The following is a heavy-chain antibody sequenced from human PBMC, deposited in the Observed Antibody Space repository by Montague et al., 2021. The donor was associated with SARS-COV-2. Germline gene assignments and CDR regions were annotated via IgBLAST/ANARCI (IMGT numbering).Heavy chain of an antibody. CDR3: AKEGEVVRAARTRAAFTL. CDR1: GGSFSSYY. CDR2: INHSRST. V-gene: IGHV4-34*01. D-gene: IGHD2-2*01. Sequence: SETLSLTCAVSGGSFSSYYWSCMRQHPAGGLEWRGEINHSRSTNYNQSLKSRVSISVDTYKNKFTLKLTSVTAADTAMYYCAKEGEVVRAARTRAAFTLWGQGTMVTVSS. J-gene: IGHJ3*01.